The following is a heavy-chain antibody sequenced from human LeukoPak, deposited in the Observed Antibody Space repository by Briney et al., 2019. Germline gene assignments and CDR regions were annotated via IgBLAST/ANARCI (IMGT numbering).Heavy chain of an antibody. J-gene: IGHJ3*02. V-gene: IGHV3-33*01. Sequence: GGSLRLSCAASGFTFSSYGMHWVRQAPGRGREWVAVIWYDGSNKYYADSVKGRFTTSRDNSKNTLYLQMNSLRAEDTAVYYCARRGIAAADDAFDIWGQGTMVTVSS. CDR3: ARRGIAAADDAFDI. D-gene: IGHD6-13*01. CDR1: GFTFSSYG. CDR2: IWYDGSNK.